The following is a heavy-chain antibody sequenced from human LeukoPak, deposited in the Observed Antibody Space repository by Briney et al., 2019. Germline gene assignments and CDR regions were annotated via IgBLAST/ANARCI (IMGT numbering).Heavy chain of an antibody. CDR3: AGSITIFEGLSRYYYGMDV. Sequence: SQTLSLTCTVSGGSISSGDYYWSWIRQPPGKGLEWIGYIYYSGSTYYNPSLKSRVTISVDTSKNQFSLKLSSVTAADTAVYYCAGSITIFEGLSRYYYGMDVWGQGTTVTVSS. CDR1: GGSISSGDYY. CDR2: IYYSGST. D-gene: IGHD3-3*01. J-gene: IGHJ6*02. V-gene: IGHV4-30-4*01.